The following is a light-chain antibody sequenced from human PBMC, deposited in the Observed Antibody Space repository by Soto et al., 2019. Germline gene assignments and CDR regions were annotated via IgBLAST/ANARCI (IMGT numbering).Light chain of an antibody. V-gene: IGKV3-11*01. CDR3: QQRSNWPPT. J-gene: IGKJ4*01. Sequence: EIVLTQSPGTLSFSPGERATLSCRASQSVSSYLAWYQQKPGQAPRLLIYDASNRATGIPARFSGSGSGTDFTLTISSLEPEDFAVYYCQQRSNWPPTFGGGTKVDIK. CDR2: DAS. CDR1: QSVSSY.